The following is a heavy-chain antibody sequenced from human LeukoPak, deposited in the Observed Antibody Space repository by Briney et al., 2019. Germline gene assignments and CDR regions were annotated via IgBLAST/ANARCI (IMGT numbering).Heavy chain of an antibody. Sequence: PGGSLRLSCAASGFTFEDYGMSWVRQAPGKGLEWVANIKQDGSEKYYVDSVKGRFTISRDNAKNSLYLQMNSLRAEDTAVYYCARAHSGYSYGYAVYWGQGTLVTVSS. CDR3: ARAHSGYSYGYAVY. CDR1: GFTFEDYG. J-gene: IGHJ4*02. CDR2: IKQDGSEK. V-gene: IGHV3-7*05. D-gene: IGHD5-18*01.